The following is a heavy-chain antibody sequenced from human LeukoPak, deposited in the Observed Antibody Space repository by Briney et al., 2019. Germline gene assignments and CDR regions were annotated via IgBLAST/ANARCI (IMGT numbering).Heavy chain of an antibody. CDR2: IYSGGST. V-gene: IGHV3-66*02. Sequence: GGSLRLSCAASRFTVSSNYMSWVRQAPGKGLEWVSVIYSGGSTYYADSVKGRFTISRDNSKNTLYLQMNSLRAEDTAVYYCASDLYCSGGSCYPGAFDIWGQGTMVTVSS. CDR1: RFTVSSNY. D-gene: IGHD2-15*01. CDR3: ASDLYCSGGSCYPGAFDI. J-gene: IGHJ3*02.